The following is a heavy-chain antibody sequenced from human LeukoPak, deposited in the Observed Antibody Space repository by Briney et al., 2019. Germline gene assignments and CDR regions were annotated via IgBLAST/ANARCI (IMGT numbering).Heavy chain of an antibody. CDR1: RGSVSSSSFY. J-gene: IGHJ4*02. CDR2: IYYTGTT. D-gene: IGHD2-8*01. Sequence: SETLSLTCTVSRGSVSSSSFYWSWVRQPPGKGLEWIASIYYTGTTFYNPSLKSRATISLDMSKNELFLTMTSVTAADTAVYFCSAERNGSPHYWGQGIQVTVSS. CDR3: SAERNGSPHY. V-gene: IGHV4-39*07.